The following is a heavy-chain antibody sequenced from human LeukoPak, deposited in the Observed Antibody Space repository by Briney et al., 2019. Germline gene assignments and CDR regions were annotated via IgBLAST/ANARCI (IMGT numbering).Heavy chain of an antibody. D-gene: IGHD2-15*01. V-gene: IGHV1-69*04. CDR2: IIPILGIA. CDR1: GGTFSSYA. CDR3: ARDFIVVVAATGGWFDP. J-gene: IGHJ5*02. Sequence: GASVKVSCKASGGTFSSYAISWVRQAPGQGLDWMGRIIPILGIANYAQKFQGRVTITADKSTSTAYMELSSLRSEDTAVYYCARDFIVVVAATGGWFDPWGQGTLVTVSS.